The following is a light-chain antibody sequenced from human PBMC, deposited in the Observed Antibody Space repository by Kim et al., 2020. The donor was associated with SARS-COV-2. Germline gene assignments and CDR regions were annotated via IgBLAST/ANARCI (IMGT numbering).Light chain of an antibody. J-gene: IGKJ2*01. CDR1: QCESNRY. Sequence: SPAKRATPPCRAGQCESNRYLSLCQPKPGQAPRLLIYCATSKATCIPDKFKGSGSGTGFTLNIHKLEPEGFATYYCQEYESSPRYAWGQGKRLEI. CDR3: QEYESSPRYA. V-gene: IGKV3-20*01. CDR2: CAT.